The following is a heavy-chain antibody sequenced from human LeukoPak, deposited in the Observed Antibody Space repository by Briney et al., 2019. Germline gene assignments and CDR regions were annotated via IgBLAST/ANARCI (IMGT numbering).Heavy chain of an antibody. CDR2: INPNSGGT. V-gene: IGHV1-2*02. CDR3: AINELEYKQLGHLDY. D-gene: IGHD6-13*01. CDR1: GYTFTGYY. J-gene: IGHJ4*02. Sequence: ASVKVSCKAFGYTFTGYYMHWVRQAPGQGLEWMGWINPNSGGTNYAQKFQGRVTMTRDTSISTAYMELSRLRSDDTAVYYCAINELEYKQLGHLDYWGQGTLVTVSS.